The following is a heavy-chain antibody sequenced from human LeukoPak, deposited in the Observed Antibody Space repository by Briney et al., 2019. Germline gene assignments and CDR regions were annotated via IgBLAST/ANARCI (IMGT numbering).Heavy chain of an antibody. CDR3: ATSSRYGSLDY. D-gene: IGHD3-10*01. CDR2: ISGSGGST. Sequence: GGSLRLSCAASGFTFSSHAMSWVRQAPGKGLEWVSAISGSGGSTYYADSVKGRFTISRDNSKNTLYLQMNSLRAEDTAVYYCATSSRYGSLDYWGQGTLVTVSS. V-gene: IGHV3-23*01. J-gene: IGHJ4*02. CDR1: GFTFSSHA.